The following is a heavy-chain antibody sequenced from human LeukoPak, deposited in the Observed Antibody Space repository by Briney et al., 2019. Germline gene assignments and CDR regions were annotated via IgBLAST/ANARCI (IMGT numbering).Heavy chain of an antibody. Sequence: SETLSLTCTVSGGSISSSSYYWGWIRQPPGKRLEWIGSFYYSGRTYHNPSLKSRVTISVDTSKNNFSLKLNSVTAADTAVYYCARHSSSGLYLQSWGQGTLVTVSS. V-gene: IGHV4-39*01. CDR3: ARHSSSGLYLQS. CDR2: FYYSGRT. J-gene: IGHJ4*01. D-gene: IGHD6-19*01. CDR1: GGSISSSSYY.